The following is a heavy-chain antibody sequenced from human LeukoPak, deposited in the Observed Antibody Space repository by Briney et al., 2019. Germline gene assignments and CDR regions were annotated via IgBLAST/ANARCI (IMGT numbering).Heavy chain of an antibody. D-gene: IGHD6-13*01. Sequence: NPSETLSLTCAVYGGSFSGYYWSWIRQPPGKGLEWIGEINHSGSTNYNPSLKSRVTISVDTSKNQFSLKLSSVTAADTAVYYCARVAAAADTVSGMDVWGQGTTVTVSS. J-gene: IGHJ6*02. CDR2: INHSGST. V-gene: IGHV4-34*01. CDR1: GGSFSGYY. CDR3: ARVAAAADTVSGMDV.